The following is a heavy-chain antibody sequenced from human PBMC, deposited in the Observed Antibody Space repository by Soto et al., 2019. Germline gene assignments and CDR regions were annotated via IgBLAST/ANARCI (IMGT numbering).Heavy chain of an antibody. D-gene: IGHD3-3*01. CDR3: ARLGSTLGEDSRYYYYGMDV. V-gene: IGHV4-39*01. Sequence: TLSLTCTVSGGSISSSSYYWGWIRQPPGKGLEWIGSIYYSGSTYYNPSLKSRVTISVDTSKNQFSLKLSSVTAADTAVYYCARLGSTLGEDSRYYYYGMDVWGQGTTVTVSS. CDR2: IYYSGST. CDR1: GGSISSSSYY. J-gene: IGHJ6*02.